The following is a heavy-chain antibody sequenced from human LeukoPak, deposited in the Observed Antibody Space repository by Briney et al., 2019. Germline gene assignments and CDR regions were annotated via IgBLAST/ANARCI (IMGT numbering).Heavy chain of an antibody. V-gene: IGHV3-23*01. CDR3: AKEASLGGNYDN. Sequence: PGGSLRLSCAASGFTFSSYAMSWVRQAPGKGLEWVSAISGSGGSTYYADSVKGRFTISRDNSKNTLYQQIMSQRAEDTAVYYCAKEASLGGNYDNWGQGNLVTVSS. D-gene: IGHD3-16*01. CDR2: ISGSGGST. CDR1: GFTFSSYA. J-gene: IGHJ4*02.